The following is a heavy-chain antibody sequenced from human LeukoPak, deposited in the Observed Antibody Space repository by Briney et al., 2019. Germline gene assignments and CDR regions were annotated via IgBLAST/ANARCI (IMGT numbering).Heavy chain of an antibody. CDR3: ARARQYCSSTSCYEDYYGMDV. V-gene: IGHV3-7*01. J-gene: IGHJ6*02. CDR2: IKQDGSEK. D-gene: IGHD2-2*01. CDR1: GFTFSSYW. Sequence: GGSLRLSCAASGFTFSSYWMSWVRQAPGKGLEWVANIKQDGSEKYYVDSVKGRFTISRDNAKNSLYLQINSLRAEDTAVYYCARARQYCSSTSCYEDYYGMDVWGQGTTVTVSS.